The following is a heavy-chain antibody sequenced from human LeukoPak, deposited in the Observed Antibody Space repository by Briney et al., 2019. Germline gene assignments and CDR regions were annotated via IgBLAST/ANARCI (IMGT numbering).Heavy chain of an antibody. Sequence: ASVTVSCKAFGYTFISYYMNWVRQAPGQGLEWMGIINPSGGSTSYAQKFQGRVTITRDTSTSTVYMELSSLRSEDTAVYYCARGRLSTVVSPLWDWGQGTLVTVSS. D-gene: IGHD4-23*01. J-gene: IGHJ4*02. CDR2: INPSGGST. CDR3: ARGRLSTVVSPLWD. V-gene: IGHV1-46*01. CDR1: GYTFISYY.